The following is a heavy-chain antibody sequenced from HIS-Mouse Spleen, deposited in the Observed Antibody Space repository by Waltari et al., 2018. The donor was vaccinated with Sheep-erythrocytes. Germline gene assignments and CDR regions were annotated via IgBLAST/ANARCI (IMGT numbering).Heavy chain of an antibody. CDR3: ARGYCSSTSCYGYFQH. Sequence: QVQLVQSGAEVKKPGASVKVSCKASGYTFTGYYMHWVRQAPGQGLEWMGWSNPNRRDTSISTAYMELSRLRSDDTAVYYCARGYCSSTSCYGYFQHWGQGTLVTVSS. J-gene: IGHJ1*01. D-gene: IGHD2-2*01. CDR2: SNPNR. V-gene: IGHV1-2*02. CDR1: GYTFTGYY.